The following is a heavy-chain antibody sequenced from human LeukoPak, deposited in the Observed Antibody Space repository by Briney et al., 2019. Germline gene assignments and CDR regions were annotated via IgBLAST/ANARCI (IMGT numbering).Heavy chain of an antibody. CDR3: ATTPSSGYSAPFDY. D-gene: IGHD5-12*01. Sequence: GASVTVSCKVSGYTLPELSMHWVRQAPRKGLEWMVTFHPENDERIYAQKFQGRITITEDTSTDTAYMELSSLTSEDTAMYYCATTPSSGYSAPFDYWGQGTLVIVSS. CDR2: FHPENDER. V-gene: IGHV1-24*01. CDR1: GYTLPELS. J-gene: IGHJ4*02.